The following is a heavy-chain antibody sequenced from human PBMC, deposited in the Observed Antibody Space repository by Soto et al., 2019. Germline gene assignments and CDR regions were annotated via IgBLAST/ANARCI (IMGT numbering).Heavy chain of an antibody. V-gene: IGHV4-30-4*01. D-gene: IGHD1-1*01. J-gene: IGHJ4*02. CDR2: IYYSGST. Sequence: SETLSLTCTVCGGSISSGDYYWSWIRQPPGKGLEWIGYIYYSGSTYYNPSLKSRVTISVDTSKNQFSLKLSSVTAADTAVYYCAREKRSGNFDYWGQGTLVTVSS. CDR1: GGSISSGDYY. CDR3: AREKRSGNFDY.